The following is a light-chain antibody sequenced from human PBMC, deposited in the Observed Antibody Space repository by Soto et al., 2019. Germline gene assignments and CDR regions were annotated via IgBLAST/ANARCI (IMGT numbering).Light chain of an antibody. V-gene: IGLV2-23*01. Sequence: HSALTQPASVSGSPGQSITISCTGTSSDFGSYNLVSWYQQHPGKAPQLMIYEGSKRPSGVSNRFSGSRSGNTASLTISGLQAEDEADYYCCAYVGSISYVAFGGGTKLTVL. CDR3: CAYVGSISYVA. CDR1: SSDFGSYNL. J-gene: IGLJ2*01. CDR2: EGS.